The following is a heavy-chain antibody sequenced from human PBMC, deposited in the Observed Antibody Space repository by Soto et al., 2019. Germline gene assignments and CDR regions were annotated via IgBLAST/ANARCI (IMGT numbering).Heavy chain of an antibody. V-gene: IGHV4-59*01. CDR1: GGSISSYY. CDR2: IYYSGST. CDR3: ARAPEYSSSWYWFDP. J-gene: IGHJ5*02. D-gene: IGHD6-13*01. Sequence: SETLSLTCAVSGGSISSYYWSWIRQPPGKGLEWIGYIYYSGSTNYNPSLKSRVTISVDTSKNQFSLKLSSVTAADTAVYYCARAPEYSSSWYWFDPWGQGTLVTVSS.